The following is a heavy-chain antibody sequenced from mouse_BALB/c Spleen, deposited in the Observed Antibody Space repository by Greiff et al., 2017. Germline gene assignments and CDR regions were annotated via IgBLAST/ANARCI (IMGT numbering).Heavy chain of an antibody. CDR1: GYAFTSYN. D-gene: IGHD1-1*01. CDR3: ARGVYGSSLWFAY. Sequence: VQLKESGPELVKPGASVKVSCKASGYAFTSYNMYWVKQSHGKSLEWIGYIDPDNGGTSYNQKFKSKATLTVDKSSSTAYMHLNSLTSEDSAVYYCARGVYGSSLWFAYWGQGTLGTVSA. V-gene: IGHV1S135*01. CDR2: IDPDNGGT. J-gene: IGHJ3*01.